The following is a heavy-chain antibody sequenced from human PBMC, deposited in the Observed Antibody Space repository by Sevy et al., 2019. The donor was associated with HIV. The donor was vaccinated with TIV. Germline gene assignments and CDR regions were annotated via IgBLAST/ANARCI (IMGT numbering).Heavy chain of an antibody. CDR2: IRSKANSYAT. D-gene: IGHD2-2*02. J-gene: IGHJ6*02. Sequence: GGFLRLSCAASGFTFSGSAMHWVRQASGKGLEWVGRIRSKANSYATAYAASVKGRFTISRDDSKNTAYLQMNSLKTEDTAVYYCTRWMGCSSTSCYKDYYYYGMDVWGQGTTVTVSS. CDR3: TRWMGCSSTSCYKDYYYYGMDV. V-gene: IGHV3-73*01. CDR1: GFTFSGSA.